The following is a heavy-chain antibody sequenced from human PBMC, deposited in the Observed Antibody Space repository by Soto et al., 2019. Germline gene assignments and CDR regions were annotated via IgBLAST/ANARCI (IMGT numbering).Heavy chain of an antibody. D-gene: IGHD1-7*01. CDR3: AGTDRDFYGLDV. CDR1: GFTFRNYD. CDR2: ISAAGDP. J-gene: IGHJ6*02. Sequence: EVQLVESGEGLVQPGGSLRLSCEASGFTFRNYDMHWVRQGTGKGLEWVSGISAAGDPDYADSVEGRFSISRENAQNSFFLQMNSLRVGDTAVYYCAGTDRDFYGLDVWGQGTTVIVSS. V-gene: IGHV3-13*05.